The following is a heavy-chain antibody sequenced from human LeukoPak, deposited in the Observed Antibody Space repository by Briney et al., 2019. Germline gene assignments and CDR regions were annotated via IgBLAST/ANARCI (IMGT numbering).Heavy chain of an antibody. J-gene: IGHJ3*02. CDR1: GFTFGSYS. V-gene: IGHV3-21*01. Sequence: GGSLRLSCAASGFTFGSYSMNWVRQAPGKGLEWVSSISSSSSYIYYADSVKGRFTISRDNAKNSLYLQMNSLRAEDTAVYYCARPSRDAFDIWGQGTMVTVSS. CDR2: ISSSSSYI. CDR3: ARPSRDAFDI.